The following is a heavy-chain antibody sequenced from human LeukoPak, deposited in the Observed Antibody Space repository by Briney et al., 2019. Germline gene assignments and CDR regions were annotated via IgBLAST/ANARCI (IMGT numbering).Heavy chain of an antibody. CDR1: GGSISSYY. CDR3: ARFIGYQLLGWFDP. D-gene: IGHD2-2*01. CDR2: IYTSGST. Sequence: TSETLSLTCTVSGGSISSYYWSWIRQPAGKGLEWIGRIYTSGSTNYNPSLKSRVTMSVDTSKNQFSLKLSSVTAADTAVYYCARFIGYQLLGWFDPWGQGTLVTVSS. J-gene: IGHJ5*02. V-gene: IGHV4-4*07.